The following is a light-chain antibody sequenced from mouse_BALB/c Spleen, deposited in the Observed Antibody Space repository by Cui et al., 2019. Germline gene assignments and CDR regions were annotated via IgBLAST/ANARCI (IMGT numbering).Light chain of an antibody. CDR3: QQWSSYPRT. CDR2: DTS. CDR1: SSVSY. V-gene: IGKV4-55*01. J-gene: IGKJ1*01. Sequence: QLLLTPSPAIISASPGEKVTMTCSASSSVSYMYWYQQKPGSSPRLLIYDTSNLASGVPVRFSGSGSGTSYSLTISRMEAEDAATYYCQQWSSYPRTFGGGTKLEIK.